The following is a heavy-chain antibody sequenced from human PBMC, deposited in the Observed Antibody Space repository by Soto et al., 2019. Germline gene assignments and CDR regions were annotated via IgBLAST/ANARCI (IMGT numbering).Heavy chain of an antibody. CDR2: VIPIFGTP. CDR1: GGTFGRYA. Sequence: QVQLAQSVAEVKKPGSSVKVSCKSSGGTFGRYAISWVRQAPGQGLEWMGGVIPIFGTPHYAQKFHGRVTITADIPPSTAYLELSSLKSADTAVYYCAKIRWTISLQEEDAIWGQGTLVTVSS. D-gene: IGHD2-15*01. J-gene: IGHJ4*02. V-gene: IGHV1-69*06. CDR3: AKIRWTISLQEEDAI.